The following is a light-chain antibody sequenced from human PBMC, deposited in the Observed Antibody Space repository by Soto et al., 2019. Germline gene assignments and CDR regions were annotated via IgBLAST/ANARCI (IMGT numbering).Light chain of an antibody. Sequence: QSALTQPASVSGSPGQSITISCTGTSSDIGTYNYVSWYQHHPDKVPRLIIYDVTNRPSGVSNRFSGSKSGNTASLTISGLQAEDEADYYCSSYSSTTTPVVFGGGTKLTVL. J-gene: IGLJ2*01. CDR1: SSDIGTYNY. CDR2: DVT. V-gene: IGLV2-14*03. CDR3: SSYSSTTTPVV.